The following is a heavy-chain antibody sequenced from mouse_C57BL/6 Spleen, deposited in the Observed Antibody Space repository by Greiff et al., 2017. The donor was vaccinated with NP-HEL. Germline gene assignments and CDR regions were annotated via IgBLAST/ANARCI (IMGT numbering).Heavy chain of an antibody. CDR1: GYAFSSYW. CDR3: ARPLDSSGYWFAY. J-gene: IGHJ3*01. D-gene: IGHD3-2*02. CDR2: IYPGDGDT. V-gene: IGHV1-80*01. Sequence: QVQLKQSGAELVKPGASVKISCTASGYAFSSYWMNWVKQRPGKGLEWLGQIYPGDGDTNYNGKFKGKATLTADKSSSTAYMQLSSLTSEDSAVYFCARPLDSSGYWFAYWGQGTLVTVSA.